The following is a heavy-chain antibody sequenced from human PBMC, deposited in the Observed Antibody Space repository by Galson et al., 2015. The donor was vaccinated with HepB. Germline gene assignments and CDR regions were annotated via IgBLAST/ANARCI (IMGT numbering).Heavy chain of an antibody. CDR3: AKAGDYSPRTFDC. CDR1: GFTFNNYA. Sequence: SLRLSCAASGFTFNNYAMSWVRQAPGKGLEWVSTFSVSGGGTYYAGSVKGRFTISRDNSKNTLYLEMNSLRADDTAIYYCAKAGDYSPRTFDCWGQGTLVTVSS. J-gene: IGHJ4*02. CDR2: FSVSGGGT. V-gene: IGHV3-23*01. D-gene: IGHD4-17*01.